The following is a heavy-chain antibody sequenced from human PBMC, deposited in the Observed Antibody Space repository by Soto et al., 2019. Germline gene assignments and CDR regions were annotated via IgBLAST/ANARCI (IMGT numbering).Heavy chain of an antibody. J-gene: IGHJ4*02. D-gene: IGHD3-9*01. CDR1: GFTFSSYA. Sequence: GGSLRLSCAASGFTFSSYAMSWVRQAPGKGLEWVSAISGSGGSTYYADSVKGRFTISRDNSKNTLYLQMNSLRAEDTVVYYCAKGEAYFDLVYFDYWGQGTLVTVSS. CDR3: AKGEAYFDLVYFDY. CDR2: ISGSGGST. V-gene: IGHV3-23*01.